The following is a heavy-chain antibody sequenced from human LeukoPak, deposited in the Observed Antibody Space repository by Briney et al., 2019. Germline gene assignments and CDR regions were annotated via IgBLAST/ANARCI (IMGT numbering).Heavy chain of an antibody. CDR3: AREGMAVGFARFPIFNY. CDR1: GGSISSYY. J-gene: IGHJ4*02. CDR2: IYYSGST. V-gene: IGHV4-59*01. D-gene: IGHD6-19*01. Sequence: SETLSLTCTVSGGSISSYYWGWIRQPPGRGLEWIGDIYYSGSTNYNPSLKSRVTISVDTSKNQFSLRLTSVTAADTAVYYCAREGMAVGFARFPIFNYWGQGTLVTVSS.